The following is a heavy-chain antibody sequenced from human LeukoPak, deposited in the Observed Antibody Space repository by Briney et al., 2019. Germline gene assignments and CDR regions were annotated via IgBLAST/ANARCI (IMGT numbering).Heavy chain of an antibody. CDR3: ARAHGSGSYYLDY. D-gene: IGHD3-10*01. CDR2: INPNSGGT. J-gene: IGHJ4*02. CDR1: GYTFTGYY. V-gene: IGHV1-2*02. Sequence: ASVKVSCKASGYTFTGYYMHWVRQAPGQGLEWMGWINPNSGGTNYAQKFQGRVTMTRDTSISTAYMELSSLRSEDTAVYYCARAHGSGSYYLDYWGQGTLVTVSS.